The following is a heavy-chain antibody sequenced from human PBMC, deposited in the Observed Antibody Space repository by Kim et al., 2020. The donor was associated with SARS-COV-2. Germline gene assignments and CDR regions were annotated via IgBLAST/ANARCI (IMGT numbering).Heavy chain of an antibody. J-gene: IGHJ4*02. V-gene: IGHV3-30*04. Sequence: GGSLRLSCAASGFTFSSYAMHWVRQAPGKGLEWVAVISYDGSNKYYADSVKGRFTISRDNSKNTLYLQMNSLRAEDTAVYYCARAVLLWFGELLCPDYWGQGTLVTVSS. D-gene: IGHD3-10*01. CDR2: ISYDGSNK. CDR3: ARAVLLWFGELLCPDY. CDR1: GFTFSSYA.